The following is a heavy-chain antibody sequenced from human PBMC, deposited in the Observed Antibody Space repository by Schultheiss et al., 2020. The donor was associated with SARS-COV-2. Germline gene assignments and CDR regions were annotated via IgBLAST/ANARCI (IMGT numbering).Heavy chain of an antibody. CDR2: ISGSGGST. J-gene: IGHJ4*02. CDR1: GFTFSSYG. CDR3: VKDPPRGYCSGGSCYDPDY. D-gene: IGHD2-15*01. Sequence: GGSLRLSCAASGFTFSSYGMHWVRQAPGKGLEWVSAISGSGGSTYYADSVKGRFTISRDNAKNTLYLQMNSLRAEDTAVYYCVKDPPRGYCSGGSCYDPDYWGQGTLVTVSS. V-gene: IGHV3-23*01.